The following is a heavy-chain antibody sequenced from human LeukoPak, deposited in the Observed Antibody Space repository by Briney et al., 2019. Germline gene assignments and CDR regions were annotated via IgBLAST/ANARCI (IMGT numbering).Heavy chain of an antibody. V-gene: IGHV1-18*01. D-gene: IGHD6-13*01. CDR1: GYTFISYG. CDR2: ISAYNGNT. J-gene: IGHJ6*02. Sequence: ASVKVSCKASGYTFISYGISWVRQAPGQGLEWMGWISAYNGNTNYAQKLQGRVTMTTDTSTSTAYMELRSLRSDDTAVYYCARDVRPGIAAAVPGGGYYYYGMDVWGQGTTVTVSS. CDR3: ARDVRPGIAAAVPGGGYYYYGMDV.